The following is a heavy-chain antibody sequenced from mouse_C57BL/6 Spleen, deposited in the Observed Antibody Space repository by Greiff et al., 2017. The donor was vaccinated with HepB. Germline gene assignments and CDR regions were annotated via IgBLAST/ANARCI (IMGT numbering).Heavy chain of an antibody. Sequence: QVQLQQSGAELARPGASVKLSCKASGYTFTSYGISWVKQRTGQGLEWIGEIYPRSGNTYYNEKFKGKATLTADKSSSTAYMALRSLTSEDSAVYFCARFPSSRAMDYWGQGTSVTVSS. D-gene: IGHD3-1*01. CDR1: GYTFTSYG. V-gene: IGHV1-81*01. CDR3: ARFPSSRAMDY. J-gene: IGHJ4*01. CDR2: IYPRSGNT.